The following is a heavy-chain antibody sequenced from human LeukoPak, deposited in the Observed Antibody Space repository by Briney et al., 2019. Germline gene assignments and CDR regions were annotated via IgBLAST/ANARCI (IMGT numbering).Heavy chain of an antibody. D-gene: IGHD2/OR15-2a*01. CDR2: ISTTATTI. CDR3: ARVLDGSNDC. CDR1: GFTFSDYY. V-gene: IGHV3-11*01. Sequence: PGGSLRLSCGASGFTFSDYYMSWIRQAPGKGLEWVSYISTTATTIYYADSVKGRFTISRDNAKHSLYLQMNSLRAEDTAVYYCARVLDGSNDCWGQGTLVTVSS. J-gene: IGHJ4*02.